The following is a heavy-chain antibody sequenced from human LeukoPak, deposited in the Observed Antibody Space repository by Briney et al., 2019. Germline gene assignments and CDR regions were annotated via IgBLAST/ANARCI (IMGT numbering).Heavy chain of an antibody. J-gene: IGHJ2*01. Sequence: GSLRLSCAASGFTVNSNYMSWVRQAPGKGLEWVSVSYSGGSSYYADSVKGRFTISRDNSKNTLYLQMNTLRAEDTAVYFCAREEHYRRYFALWGRGTLVTVSS. D-gene: IGHD3-16*02. CDR3: AREEHYRRYFAL. CDR2: SYSGGSS. CDR1: GFTVNSNY. V-gene: IGHV3-53*01.